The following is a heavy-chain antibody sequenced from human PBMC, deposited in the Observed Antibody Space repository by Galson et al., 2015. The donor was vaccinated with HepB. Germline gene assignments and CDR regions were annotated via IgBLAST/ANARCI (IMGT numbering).Heavy chain of an antibody. CDR3: ARHVEYCSNGTCYFGMDV. D-gene: IGHD2-8*01. V-gene: IGHV3-30*03. J-gene: IGHJ6*02. CDR2: ISFDGTIT. Sequence: SLRLSCAASGFTFISCGMHWVRQAPGKGLEWLALISFDGTITFYADSVKGRFTVSRDKAKKSVHLQVNRLTGDDTAVYYCARHVEYCSNGTCYFGMDVWGQGTTVTVSS. CDR1: GFTFISCG.